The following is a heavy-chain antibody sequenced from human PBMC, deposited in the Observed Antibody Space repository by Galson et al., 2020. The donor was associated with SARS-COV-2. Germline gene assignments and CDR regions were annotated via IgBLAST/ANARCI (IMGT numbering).Heavy chain of an antibody. CDR2: IQRDGSAK. CDR3: AAERGP. Sequence: GESLKLSCAASGFPFNNYWMSWVRQAPGQGLEWVANIQRDGSAKNYVDSVTGRFTISRDNAKNSLYLQMSNLRVEDTAVYFCAAERGPWGQGVLVTVSS. V-gene: IGHV3-7*01. J-gene: IGHJ4*02. CDR1: GFPFNNYW.